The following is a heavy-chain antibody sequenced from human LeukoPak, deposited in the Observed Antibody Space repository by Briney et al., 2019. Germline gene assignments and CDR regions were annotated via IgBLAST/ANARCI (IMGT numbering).Heavy chain of an antibody. CDR1: GFTFDDYA. V-gene: IGHV3-43D*03. D-gene: IGHD1-26*01. Sequence: GGSLKLSCAASGFTFDDYATHWGRQAPGKGLEWVSLIIWDGGSTYYADSVKGRFTISRDNSKNSLYLQMNSLRAEDTDLYYCAKGTLPTGYYYMDVWGKGTTVTVSS. CDR3: AKGTLPTGYYYMDV. CDR2: IIWDGGST. J-gene: IGHJ6*03.